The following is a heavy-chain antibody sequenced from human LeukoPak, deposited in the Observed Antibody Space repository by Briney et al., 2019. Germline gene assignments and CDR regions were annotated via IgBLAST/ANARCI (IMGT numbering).Heavy chain of an antibody. J-gene: IGHJ5*02. D-gene: IGHD2-2*01. Sequence: AGGSLRLSCAASGFTFSSYSMNWVRQAPGKGLEWVSSISSSSYIYYADSVKGRFTISRDNAKNSLYLQMNSLRAEDTAVYYCARDLFGSSSTEPFDPWGQGTLVTVSS. V-gene: IGHV3-21*01. CDR3: ARDLFGSSSTEPFDP. CDR2: ISSSSYI. CDR1: GFTFSSYS.